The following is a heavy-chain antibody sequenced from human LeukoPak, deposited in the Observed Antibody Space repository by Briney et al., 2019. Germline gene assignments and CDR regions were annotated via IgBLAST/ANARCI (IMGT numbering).Heavy chain of an antibody. Sequence: VASVKVSCKASGYIFTSYYMHWVRQAPGQGLDWMGIINPSGGSTNYAQKFQGRVTMTRDTSTSTVYMELSSLRSEDTAVYYCARVPYSSSSGYYYYYMDVWGKGTTVTVSS. CDR3: ARVPYSSSSGYYYYYMDV. V-gene: IGHV1-46*01. D-gene: IGHD6-6*01. CDR2: INPSGGST. J-gene: IGHJ6*03. CDR1: GYIFTSYY.